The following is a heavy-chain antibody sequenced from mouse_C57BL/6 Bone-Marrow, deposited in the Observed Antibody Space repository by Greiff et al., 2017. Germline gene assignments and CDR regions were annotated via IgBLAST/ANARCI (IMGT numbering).Heavy chain of an antibody. V-gene: IGHV1-61*01. CDR2: IYPSDSET. Sequence: QVQLQQPGAELVRPGSSVKLSCKASGYTFTSYWMDWVKQRPGQGLEWIGNIYPSDSETHYNQKFKDKATLTVDKSSSTAYMQLSSLTSEDSAVYYCARRGIYYYGSSYLDYWGQGTTLTGSS. D-gene: IGHD1-1*01. J-gene: IGHJ2*01. CDR3: ARRGIYYYGSSYLDY. CDR1: GYTFTSYW.